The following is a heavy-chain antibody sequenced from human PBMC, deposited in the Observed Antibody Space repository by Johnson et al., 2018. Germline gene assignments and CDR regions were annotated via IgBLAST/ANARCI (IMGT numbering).Heavy chain of an antibody. CDR3: TTLTTPYYFYSYVDV. Sequence: VQLVQSGGGLVKPGGSXRLSCAASGFTFTNAWMNWVRQAPGKGLEWVGHIKSNTDGGTTDYAAPVKGRLTISRDDSNNTLYLQMNSLKTEDTAVYYCTTLTTPYYFYSYVDVWGKGTTVTVSS. J-gene: IGHJ6*03. CDR1: GFTFTNAW. V-gene: IGHV3-15*07. CDR2: IKSNTDGGTT. D-gene: IGHD2-15*01.